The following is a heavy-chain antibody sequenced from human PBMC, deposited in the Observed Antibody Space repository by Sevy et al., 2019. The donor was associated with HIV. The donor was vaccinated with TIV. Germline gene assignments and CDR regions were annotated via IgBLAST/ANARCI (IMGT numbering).Heavy chain of an antibody. CDR1: GFPFSSYA. D-gene: IGHD3-22*01. Sequence: GGSLRLSCAASGFPFSSYAMDWVRQAPGKGLEWVSVIYSDGRTYYPDSVKGRFSISRDNSKNTLYLHMKSLRPEDTAVYYCARDRYYDASGYYYYYYGMDVWGQGTTVTVSS. CDR3: ARDRYYDASGYYYYYYGMDV. V-gene: IGHV3-66*01. J-gene: IGHJ6*02. CDR2: IYSDGRT.